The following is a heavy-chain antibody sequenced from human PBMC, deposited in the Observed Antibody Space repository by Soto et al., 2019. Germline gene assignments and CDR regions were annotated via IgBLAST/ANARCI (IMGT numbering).Heavy chain of an antibody. Sequence: QLQLQESGPGLVKPSETLSLTCTVSGGSISSSSYYWGWIRQPPGKGLEWIGSIYYSGSTYYNPSLKYRVTLSVDTSKILFSLKLSSLTSADTAVYYCARMYSSGYDAFDIWGQGTKVTV. CDR3: ARMYSSGYDAFDI. J-gene: IGHJ3*02. D-gene: IGHD6-19*01. V-gene: IGHV4-39*01. CDR2: IYYSGST. CDR1: GGSISSSSYY.